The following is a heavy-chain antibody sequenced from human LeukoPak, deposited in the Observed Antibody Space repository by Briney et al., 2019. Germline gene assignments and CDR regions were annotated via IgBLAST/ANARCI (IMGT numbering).Heavy chain of an antibody. J-gene: IGHJ4*02. D-gene: IGHD3-10*01. CDR1: GFTFSSYA. CDR2: ISGSGDST. Sequence: SGGSLRLSCAASGFTFSSYAMSWVRQAPGKGLEWVSLISGSGDSTYYAYSVKGRFTISRDNSKNTRYLQMNSLRAEDTAVYYCARDFAREFTIDYWGQGTLVTVSS. CDR3: ARDFAREFTIDY. V-gene: IGHV3-23*01.